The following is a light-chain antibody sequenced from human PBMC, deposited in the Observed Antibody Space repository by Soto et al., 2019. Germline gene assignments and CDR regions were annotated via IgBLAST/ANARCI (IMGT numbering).Light chain of an antibody. J-gene: IGLJ2*01. CDR1: SSDVGYYNY. CDR3: CSYAGRYSLV. CDR2: DVS. Sequence: QSVLTQPRSVSGSPGQSVTLSCTGTSSDVGYYNYVSWYQHHPAKAPQLRIYDVSKRPSGVPDRFSGSKSGNTASLTISGRQAEDEADYDCCSYAGRYSLVFGGGTKVTVL. V-gene: IGLV2-11*01.